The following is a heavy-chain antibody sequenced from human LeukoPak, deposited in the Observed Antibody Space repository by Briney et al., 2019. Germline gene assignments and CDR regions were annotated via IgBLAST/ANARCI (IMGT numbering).Heavy chain of an antibody. CDR1: GGSFSGYY. CDR2: INHSGST. Sequence: PSETLSLTWAVDGGSFSGYYWSWIRQPPGKGLEWIGEINHSGSTNYNPSLKSRVTISVDTSKNQFSLKLSSVTAADTAVYYCARARVVPAATFDYWGQGTLVTVSS. CDR3: ARARVVPAATFDY. V-gene: IGHV4-34*01. D-gene: IGHD2-2*01. J-gene: IGHJ4*02.